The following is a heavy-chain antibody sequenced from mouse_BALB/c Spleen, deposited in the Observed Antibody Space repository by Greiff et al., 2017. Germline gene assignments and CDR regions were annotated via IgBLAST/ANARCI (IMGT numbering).Heavy chain of an antibody. J-gene: IGHJ3*01. Sequence: EVKLVESGGGLVQPGGSLKLSCAASGFTFSSYGMSWVRQTPDKRLELVATINSNGGSTYYPDSVKGRFTISRDNAKNTLYLQMSSLKSEDTAMYYCARDGYDFAWFAYWGQGTLVTVSA. V-gene: IGHV5-6-3*01. CDR1: GFTFSSYG. D-gene: IGHD2-2*01. CDR2: INSNGGST. CDR3: ARDGYDFAWFAY.